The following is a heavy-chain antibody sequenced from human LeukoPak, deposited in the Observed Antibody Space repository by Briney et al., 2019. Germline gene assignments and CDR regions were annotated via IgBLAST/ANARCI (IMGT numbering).Heavy chain of an antibody. V-gene: IGHV1-24*01. J-gene: IGHJ3*02. D-gene: IGHD3-22*01. Sequence: ASVKVSCKVSGYTLTELSMHWVRQAPGKGLEWMGGFDPEDGETIYAQKFQGRVTMTEDTSTDTAYMELRSLRSDDTAVYYCARERDSSGYYYFLLGAFDIWGQGTMVTVSS. CDR1: GYTLTELS. CDR2: FDPEDGET. CDR3: ARERDSSGYYYFLLGAFDI.